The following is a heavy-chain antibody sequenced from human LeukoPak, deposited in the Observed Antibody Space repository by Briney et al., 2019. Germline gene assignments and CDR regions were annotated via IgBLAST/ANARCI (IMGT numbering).Heavy chain of an antibody. J-gene: IGHJ4*02. Sequence: PGGSLRLSCAASGVPFSSYWMHWVHQTPGKGLVWVSRINSGGSGTSYADSVKGRFTISRDNSKNTLYLQMNSLRAEDTAVYYCARDVAAVAGDYFDYWGQGTLVTVSS. CDR3: ARDVAAVAGDYFDY. V-gene: IGHV3-74*01. CDR2: INSGGSGT. CDR1: GVPFSSYW. D-gene: IGHD6-19*01.